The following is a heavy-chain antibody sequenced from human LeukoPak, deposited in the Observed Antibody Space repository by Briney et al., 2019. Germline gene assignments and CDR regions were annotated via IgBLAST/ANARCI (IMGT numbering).Heavy chain of an antibody. CDR1: GYTFTSYD. CDR3: ARATYDFWSGYPSYYFDY. D-gene: IGHD3-3*01. CDR2: INPNSGGT. Sequence: ASVKVSCKASGYTFTSYDINWVRQAPGQGLEWMGWINPNSGGTNYAQKFQGRLTMTRDTSISTAYMELSRLRSDDTAVYYCARATYDFWSGYPSYYFDYWGQGTLVTVSS. V-gene: IGHV1-2*02. J-gene: IGHJ4*02.